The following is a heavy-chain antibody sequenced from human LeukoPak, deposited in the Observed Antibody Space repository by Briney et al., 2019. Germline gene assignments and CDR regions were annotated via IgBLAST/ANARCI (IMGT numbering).Heavy chain of an antibody. Sequence: ASVKVSCKASGGTFSSYAISWVRQAPGQGLEWMGRIIPIFGTANYAQKFRGRVTITTDESTSTAYMELSSLRSEDTAVYYCASIGGYSYGDEGNYFDYWGQGTLVTVSS. D-gene: IGHD5-18*01. CDR3: ASIGGYSYGDEGNYFDY. CDR2: IIPIFGTA. CDR1: GGTFSSYA. J-gene: IGHJ4*02. V-gene: IGHV1-69*05.